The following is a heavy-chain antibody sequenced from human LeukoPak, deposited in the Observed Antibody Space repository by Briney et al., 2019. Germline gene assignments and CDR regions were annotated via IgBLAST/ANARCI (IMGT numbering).Heavy chain of an antibody. CDR2: INHSGST. V-gene: IGHV4-34*01. J-gene: IGHJ4*02. Sequence: SETLSLTCAVYGGSFSGYHWSWIRQPPGKGLEWIGEINHSGSTNYNPSLKSRVTISVDTSKNQFSLKLSSATAADTAVYYCARRGYSYGYFNYWGQGTLVTVSS. CDR3: ARRGYSYGYFNY. D-gene: IGHD5-18*01. CDR1: GGSFSGYH.